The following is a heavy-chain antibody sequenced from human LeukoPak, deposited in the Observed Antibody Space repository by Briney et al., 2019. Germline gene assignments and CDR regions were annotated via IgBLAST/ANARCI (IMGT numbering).Heavy chain of an antibody. Sequence: GGSLRLSCAASGFTFSSYSINWVRQAPGKGLEWVSSISSSSSYIYYADSVKGRFTISRDNAKNSLYLQMNSLRAEDTAVYYCARLQRYYDSSGYFIRIIDYWGQGTLVTVSS. CDR2: ISSSSSYI. J-gene: IGHJ4*02. V-gene: IGHV3-21*01. CDR1: GFTFSSYS. CDR3: ARLQRYYDSSGYFIRIIDY. D-gene: IGHD3-22*01.